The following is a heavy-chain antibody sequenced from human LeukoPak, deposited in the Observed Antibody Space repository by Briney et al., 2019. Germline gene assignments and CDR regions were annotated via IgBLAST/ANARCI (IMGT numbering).Heavy chain of an antibody. Sequence: GGSLRLSCAASGFTFSSYEMNWVRQAPGKGLEWVSYISSSGSTIYYADSVKGRFTISRDNTENSVSLQMNSLRAEDTALYYCARAFGAYALWGQGTLVTVSS. CDR2: ISSSGSTI. CDR3: ARAFGAYAL. J-gene: IGHJ4*02. CDR1: GFTFSSYE. V-gene: IGHV3-48*03. D-gene: IGHD5-12*01.